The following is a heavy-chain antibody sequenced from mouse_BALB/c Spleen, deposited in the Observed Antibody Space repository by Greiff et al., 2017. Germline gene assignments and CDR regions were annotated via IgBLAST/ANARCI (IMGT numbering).Heavy chain of an antibody. Sequence: VQLQQSGAELVRPGVSVKISCKGSGYTFTDYAMHWVKQSHAKSLEWIGVISTYYGDASYNQKFKGKATMTVDNSSSTAYMELARLTSEDSAIYYCARRRSYAMDYWGQGTSVTVSS. CDR2: ISTYYGDA. CDR1: GYTFTDYA. V-gene: IGHV1S137*01. CDR3: ARRRSYAMDY. J-gene: IGHJ4*01.